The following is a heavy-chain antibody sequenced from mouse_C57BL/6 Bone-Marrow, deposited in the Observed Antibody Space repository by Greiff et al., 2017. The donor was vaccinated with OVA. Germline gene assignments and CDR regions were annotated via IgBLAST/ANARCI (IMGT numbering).Heavy chain of an antibody. D-gene: IGHD2-4*01. CDR2: IDPSDSET. V-gene: IGHV1-52*01. CDR3: ARYHYEDAMDY. CDR1: GYTFTSYW. J-gene: IGHJ2*01. Sequence: QVQLQQPGAELVRPGSSVKLSCKASGYTFTSYWMHWVKQRPIQGLEWIGNIDPSDSETHYNQKFKDKATLTVDKSSSTAYMQLSSLTSEDSAVYYCARYHYEDAMDYWGQGTTLTVSS.